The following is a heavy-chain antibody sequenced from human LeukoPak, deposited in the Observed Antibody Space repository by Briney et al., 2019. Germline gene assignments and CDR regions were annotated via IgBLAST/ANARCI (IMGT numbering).Heavy chain of an antibody. CDR3: ARDGSGDYYDY. Sequence: SETLSLTCTVSGGSISSYYWSWIRQPPGKGLEWIGYIYYSGSTNYNPSLKSRVTISVDTSKNQFSLKLSSVTAADTAAYYCARDGSGDYYDYWGQGTLVTVSS. CDR2: IYYSGST. V-gene: IGHV4-59*01. J-gene: IGHJ4*02. CDR1: GGSISSYY. D-gene: IGHD3-10*01.